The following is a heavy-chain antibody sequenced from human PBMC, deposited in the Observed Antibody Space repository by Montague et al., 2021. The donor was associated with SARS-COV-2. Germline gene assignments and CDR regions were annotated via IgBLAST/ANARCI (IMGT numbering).Heavy chain of an antibody. CDR1: GGSFTDFY. Sequence: SETRSLTCAVYGGSFTDFYWTWIRQPPGKGLEWIGEINHTGSASYNPSLKSRVTLSKDTSKNQFSLKLQSLTAADTAVYYCARGQVTISGVLIFIPAAGPLDVWGQGTLVTVSS. J-gene: IGHJ3*01. D-gene: IGHD3-3*01. V-gene: IGHV4-34*01. CDR2: INHTGSA. CDR3: ARGQVTISGVLIFIPAAGPLDV.